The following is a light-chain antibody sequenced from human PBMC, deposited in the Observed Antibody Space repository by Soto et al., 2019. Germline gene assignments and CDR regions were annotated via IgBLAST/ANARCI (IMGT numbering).Light chain of an antibody. CDR3: QQYNNWPPGVT. CDR2: GAS. V-gene: IGKV3-15*01. CDR1: QSVSSN. J-gene: IGKJ4*01. Sequence: EIVMTQSPATLSVSPGERATLSCRASQSVSSNLAWYQQEPGQAPRLLIYGASTRATGIPARFSGSGSGTEFTLTISSLQSEDFAVYYCQQYNNWPPGVTFGGGTKVEIK.